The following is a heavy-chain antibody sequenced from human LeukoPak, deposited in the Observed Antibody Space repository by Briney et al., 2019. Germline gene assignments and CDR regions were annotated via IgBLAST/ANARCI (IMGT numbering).Heavy chain of an antibody. CDR1: GSTFSSHA. CDR3: AKGIAAAGTHAFDI. J-gene: IGHJ3*02. CDR2: ISGSGGST. V-gene: IGHV3-23*01. Sequence: PGGSLRLSCAASGSTFSSHAMSWVRQAPGKGLEWVSAISGSGGSTYYADSVKGRFTISRDNSKNTLYLQMNSLRAEDTAVYYCAKGIAAAGTHAFDIWGQGTMVTVSS. D-gene: IGHD6-13*01.